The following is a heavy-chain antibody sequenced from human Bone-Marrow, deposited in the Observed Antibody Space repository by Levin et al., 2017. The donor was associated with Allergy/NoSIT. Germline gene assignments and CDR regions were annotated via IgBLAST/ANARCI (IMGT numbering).Heavy chain of an antibody. Sequence: GGSLRLSCAASGFNFDDYAMHWVRQAPGKGLEWVSGISWNSGSIGYADSVKGRFTISRDNAKNSLYLQMNSLRAEDTALYYCAKVRGGSYFNAFDIWGQGTMVTVSS. CDR2: ISWNSGSI. CDR1: GFNFDDYA. CDR3: AKVRGGSYFNAFDI. J-gene: IGHJ3*02. D-gene: IGHD1-26*01. V-gene: IGHV3-9*01.